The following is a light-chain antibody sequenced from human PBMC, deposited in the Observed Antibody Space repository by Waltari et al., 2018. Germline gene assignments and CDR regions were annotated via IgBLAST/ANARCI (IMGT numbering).Light chain of an antibody. Sequence: EIVMTQSPATLSVSPGKRATLSCRASQSVSSYLAWYQQKPGQAPRLLIYGASTRATGIPARFSGSGSGTEFTLTISSLQSEDFAVYYCHQYNNWPVTFGPGTKVEVK. J-gene: IGKJ3*01. CDR1: QSVSSY. CDR2: GAS. V-gene: IGKV3-15*01. CDR3: HQYNNWPVT.